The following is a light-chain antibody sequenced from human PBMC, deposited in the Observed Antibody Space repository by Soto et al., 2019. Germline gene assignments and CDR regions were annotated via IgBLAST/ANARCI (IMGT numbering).Light chain of an antibody. V-gene: IGKV3-20*01. Sequence: EIVLTQSPGTLSLSPGEGAALSCRTSQSISSSYLAWYQQQPGQAPRLLIYAASSRATGIPDRFSGSGSGTDFTLTISRLEPEDFAVYYCQLYGVSHMFSFGKGTKLEIK. CDR3: QLYGVSHMFS. CDR2: AAS. J-gene: IGKJ2*01. CDR1: QSISSSY.